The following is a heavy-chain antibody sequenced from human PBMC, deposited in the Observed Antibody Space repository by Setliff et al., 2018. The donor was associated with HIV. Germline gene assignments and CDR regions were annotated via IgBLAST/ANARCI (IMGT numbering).Heavy chain of an antibody. V-gene: IGHV4-34*01. J-gene: IGHJ4*02. CDR2: INHSRGS. D-gene: IGHD3-3*01. Sequence: PSETLSLTCAIYGESFSGFHWTWIRHSPGKGLEWIGEINHSRGSNHNPSLKSRVTISADTSKNQFSLKLSSVTAADTAVYYCVRGQGDHFGVVTLIDHWGQGTLVTVSS. CDR1: GESFSGFH. CDR3: VRGQGDHFGVVTLIDH.